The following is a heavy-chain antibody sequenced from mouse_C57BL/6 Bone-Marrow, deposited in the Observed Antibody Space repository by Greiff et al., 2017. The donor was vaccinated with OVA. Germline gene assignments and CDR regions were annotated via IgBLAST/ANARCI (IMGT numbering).Heavy chain of an antibody. CDR1: GYTFTGYW. CDR2: ILTGSGST. Sequence: QVQLQQSGAELMKPGASVKLSCKATGYTFTGYWIEWVQQRPGQGLEWIGEILTGSGSTNYNEKFKGKATFTADTSSNTAYMQLSSLTTENSAIYYCARVSSGLLFAYWGQGTLVTVSA. V-gene: IGHV1-9*01. D-gene: IGHD3-2*02. CDR3: ARVSSGLLFAY. J-gene: IGHJ3*01.